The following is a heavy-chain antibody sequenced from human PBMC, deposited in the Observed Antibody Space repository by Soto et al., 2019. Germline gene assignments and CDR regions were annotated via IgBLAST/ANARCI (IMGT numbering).Heavy chain of an antibody. D-gene: IGHD1-26*01. Sequence: PGGSLRLSCAASGFSFSGYAMIWVGQSQGKGQEWVSGITGSGGTSEYAASVKGRFTISRDKAKNSVYLQMNSLRAEDTAVYYCARGLEVGTYLYFFDYWGKGSLVTVSS. CDR2: ITGSGGTS. J-gene: IGHJ4*02. CDR1: GFSFSGYA. CDR3: ARGLEVGTYLYFFDY. V-gene: IGHV3-23*01.